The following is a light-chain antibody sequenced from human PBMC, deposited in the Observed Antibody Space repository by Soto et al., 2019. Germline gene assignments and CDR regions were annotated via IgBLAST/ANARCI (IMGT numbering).Light chain of an antibody. V-gene: IGKV1-39*01. CDR2: AAS. Sequence: DIQMTQSPSSLSASVGDRVTITCRASQGISTYLNWYQQKPGKAPKLLIYAASSLQIGVPSRFSGSGSAKDSTLTISSLQPQDFPTSSCQQSYSNTWTFAQGTKVDSK. CDR3: QQSYSNTWT. J-gene: IGKJ1*01. CDR1: QGISTY.